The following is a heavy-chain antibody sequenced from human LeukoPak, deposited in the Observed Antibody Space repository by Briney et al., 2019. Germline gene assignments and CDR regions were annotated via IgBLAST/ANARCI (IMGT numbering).Heavy chain of an antibody. CDR1: GFTVSSNY. J-gene: IGHJ2*01. CDR2: IYDGGFT. CDR3: ARVMGRLVRTWYFDL. Sequence: SGGSLRLSCAASGFTVSSNYMAWVRQAPGKGLEWVSVIYDGGFTDYTDSVEGRFTISRDNSKSTLYLQMNSLRAEDTAVYYCARVMGRLVRTWYFDLRGRGTLVTVSS. V-gene: IGHV3-66*01. D-gene: IGHD3-9*01.